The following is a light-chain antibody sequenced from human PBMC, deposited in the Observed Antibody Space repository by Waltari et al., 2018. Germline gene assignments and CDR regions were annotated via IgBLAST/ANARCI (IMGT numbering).Light chain of an antibody. V-gene: IGKV3-20*01. CDR2: GAS. CDR1: QSVSRA. J-gene: IGKJ1*01. CDR3: QHYLRLPVT. Sequence: SCRASQSVSRALAWDQQKPGQAPRLLIYGASTRATGIPDRFSGSGSGTDFSLTISRLEPEDFAVYYCQHYLRLPVTFGQGTTVEI.